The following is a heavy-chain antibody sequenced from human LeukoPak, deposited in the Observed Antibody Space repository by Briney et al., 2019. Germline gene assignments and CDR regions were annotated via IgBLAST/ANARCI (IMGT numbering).Heavy chain of an antibody. CDR3: AKDVGIAVAGTPYYFDY. D-gene: IGHD6-19*01. J-gene: IGHJ4*02. CDR1: GFTFSSYA. CDR2: ISGSGGST. V-gene: IGHV3-23*01. Sequence: GGSLRLSCAASGFTFSSYAMSWVRQAPGKGLEWVSAISGSGGSTYYADSVKGRFTISRDNSKNTLYLQMNSLRAEDTVVYYCAKDVGIAVAGTPYYFDYWGQGTLVTVSS.